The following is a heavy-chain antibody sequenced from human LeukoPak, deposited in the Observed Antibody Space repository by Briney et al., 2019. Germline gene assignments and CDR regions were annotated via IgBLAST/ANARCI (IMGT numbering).Heavy chain of an antibody. CDR2: IYTSGST. Sequence: SETLSLTCTVSGGSISSYYWSWIRQPAGKGLEWIGRIYTSGSTNYNPSLKSRVTMSVDTSKNQFSLKLSSVTAADTAVYYCARDGSSSSWEPDAFDIWGQETMVTVSS. CDR1: GGSISSYY. J-gene: IGHJ3*02. CDR3: ARDGSSSSWEPDAFDI. V-gene: IGHV4-4*07. D-gene: IGHD6-13*01.